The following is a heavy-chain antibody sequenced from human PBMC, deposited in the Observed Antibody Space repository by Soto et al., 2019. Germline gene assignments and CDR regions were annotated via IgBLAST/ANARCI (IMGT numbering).Heavy chain of an antibody. V-gene: IGHV1-18*01. J-gene: IGHJ6*02. Sequence: QVQLVQSGAEVKKPGASVKVSCKASGYTFTSYGITWVRQAPGQGLEWMGWISAYNGNTNYAQKLQGRVTMTTDTTTSTAYMELSGRRSDDTAVYCCARGGWVVGKVATIPNYCMAVWGQGTTVTVS. CDR2: ISAYNGNT. CDR3: ARGGWVVGKVATIPNYCMAV. D-gene: IGHD5-12*01. CDR1: GYTFTSYG.